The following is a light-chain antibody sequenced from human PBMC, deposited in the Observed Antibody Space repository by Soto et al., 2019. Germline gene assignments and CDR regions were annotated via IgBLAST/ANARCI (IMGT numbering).Light chain of an antibody. CDR3: QQYYSAPLT. CDR2: WAS. CDR1: RNILYSSNNKYY. Sequence: DIVMTQSPDSLAVSLGERATINCKSSRNILYSSNNKYYLAWYQQKPGQPPKLLIYWASTRESGVPDRFSGSGSGTDFTLTISSLQAEDVAVYYCQQYYSAPLTFGGGTKVEIK. V-gene: IGKV4-1*01. J-gene: IGKJ4*01.